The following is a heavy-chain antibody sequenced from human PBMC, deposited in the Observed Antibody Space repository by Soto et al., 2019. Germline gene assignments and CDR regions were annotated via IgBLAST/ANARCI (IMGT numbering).Heavy chain of an antibody. J-gene: IGHJ4*02. D-gene: IGHD2-21*01. Sequence: QVQLVQSGAEVKKPGASVKVFCKASGYTFTDYAIHWVRQAPGQRLELMGWIAPGNGNTKYSQNFQGRVTITRDTSATTAYMELSSLRSEDTAVYYCAKGSRVWTPDYWGQGTLVTVSS. CDR1: GYTFTDYA. CDR2: IAPGNGNT. CDR3: AKGSRVWTPDY. V-gene: IGHV1-3*01.